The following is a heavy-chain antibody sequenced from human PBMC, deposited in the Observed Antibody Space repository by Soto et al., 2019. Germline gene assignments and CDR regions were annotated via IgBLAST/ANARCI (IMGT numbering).Heavy chain of an antibody. CDR1: GFTFSGSA. V-gene: IGHV3-73*01. CDR2: IRSKANSYAT. Sequence: EVQLVESGGGLVQPGGSLKLSCAASGFTFSGSAMHWVRQASGKGLEWVGRIRSKANSYATAYAASVKGRFTISRDDSKNTAYLQMNSLKTEDTAVYYCTRGWELLGYYYDGMDVWGQGTTVTVSS. CDR3: TRGWELLGYYYDGMDV. J-gene: IGHJ6*02. D-gene: IGHD1-26*01.